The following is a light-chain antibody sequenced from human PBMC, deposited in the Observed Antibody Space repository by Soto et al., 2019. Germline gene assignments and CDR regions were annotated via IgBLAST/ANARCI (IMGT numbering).Light chain of an antibody. CDR2: VVS. J-gene: IGLJ1*01. CDR3: SSYTTSDTLWV. V-gene: IGLV2-14*01. Sequence: QSALAQPTSVSGSPGQSIAISCTGTSSDVGGYNYVSWHQQHPGKAPKVLISVVSNRPSGVSNRFSGSKSGNTASLTISGLQAEDEADYYCSSYTTSDTLWVFGTGTKVTVL. CDR1: SSDVGGYNY.